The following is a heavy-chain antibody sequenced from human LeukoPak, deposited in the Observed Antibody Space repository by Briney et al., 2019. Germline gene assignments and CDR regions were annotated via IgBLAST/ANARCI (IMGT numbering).Heavy chain of an antibody. J-gene: IGHJ4*02. CDR3: ARDLVGAPTEGDY. CDR1: GYTFTGYY. CDR2: INPNSGGT. D-gene: IGHD1-26*01. Sequence: GASVKVSCKASGYTFTGYYMHWVRQAPGQGLEWMGWINPNSGGTNYAQKFQGRVTMTRDTSISTAYMELSRLRSDDTAVYYCARDLVGAPTEGDYWGQGTLVTVSS. V-gene: IGHV1-2*02.